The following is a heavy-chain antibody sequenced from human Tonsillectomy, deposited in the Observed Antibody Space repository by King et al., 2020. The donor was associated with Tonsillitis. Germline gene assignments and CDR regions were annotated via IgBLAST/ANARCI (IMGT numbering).Heavy chain of an antibody. CDR3: VRGMLTGSCADY. V-gene: IGHV3-23*04. J-gene: IGHJ4*02. CDR1: GFTFRSYA. D-gene: IGHD2-15*01. Sequence: EVQLVESGGGLVQPGGPLRLSCAASGFTFRSYALSWVRQSPGKGLQWVSAISGSGYKTYYIDSVKGRFTISRDNSKNTVSLQMNSLRAEDTGVYYCVRGMLTGSCADYWGQGTLVTVSS. CDR2: ISGSGYKT.